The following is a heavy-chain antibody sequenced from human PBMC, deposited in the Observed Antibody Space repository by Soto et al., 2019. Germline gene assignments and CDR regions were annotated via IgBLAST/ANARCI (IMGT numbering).Heavy chain of an antibody. CDR3: ARDWAAGYWFDP. J-gene: IGHJ5*02. D-gene: IGHD6-13*01. CDR1: GYSFTGCY. Sequence: ASVKVSCKASGYSFTGCYMHWVRQAPGQGLEWMGWINPNSGGTNYAQKFQGRVTMTRDTSISTAYMELSRLRSDDTAVYYCARDWAAGYWFDPWGQGTLVTVSS. CDR2: INPNSGGT. V-gene: IGHV1-2*02.